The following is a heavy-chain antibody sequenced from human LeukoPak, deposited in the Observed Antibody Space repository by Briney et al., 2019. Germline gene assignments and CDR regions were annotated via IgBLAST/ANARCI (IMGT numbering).Heavy chain of an antibody. CDR2: ISGSGDTT. CDR1: GFTFSSYA. D-gene: IGHD1-26*01. CDR3: AKSRGESRGASNY. J-gene: IGHJ4*02. V-gene: IGHV3-23*01. Sequence: GGSLRLSCAASGFTFSSYAMNWVRQAPGKGLEWVSFISGSGDTTYYADSVKGRFTISRDSSKNTMYLQMNSLRAEDTAVYYCAKSRGESRGASNYWGQGTLVTVSS.